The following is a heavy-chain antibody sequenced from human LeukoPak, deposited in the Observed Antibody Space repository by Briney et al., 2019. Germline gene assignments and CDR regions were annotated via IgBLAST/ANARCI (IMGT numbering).Heavy chain of an antibody. J-gene: IGHJ2*01. CDR2: ISSNTSYR. Sequence: GGSLRLSCAASGFTFSSYNMNWARQAPWKGLEWVSAISSNTSYRYYAVSVKGRFTISRDNAKNSLYLQMNSLRAEDTAVYYCARGGDAGRYWYFDLWGRGTLVTVSS. CDR3: ARGGDAGRYWYFDL. V-gene: IGHV3-21*01. D-gene: IGHD7-27*01. CDR1: GFTFSSYN.